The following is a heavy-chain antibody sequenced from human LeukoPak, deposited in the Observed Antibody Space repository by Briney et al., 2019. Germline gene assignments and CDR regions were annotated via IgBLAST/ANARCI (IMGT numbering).Heavy chain of an antibody. V-gene: IGHV1-18*01. CDR2: ISAYNGNT. CDR1: GFTFTSYG. CDR3: ARARYSSSFHY. D-gene: IGHD6-6*01. J-gene: IGHJ4*02. Sequence: GGSLRLSCAASGFTFTSYGISWVRQAPGQGLEWMGWISAYNGNTNYAQKLQGRVTMTTDTSTSTAHMELRSLRSDDTAVYYCARARYSSSFHYWGQGTLVTVSS.